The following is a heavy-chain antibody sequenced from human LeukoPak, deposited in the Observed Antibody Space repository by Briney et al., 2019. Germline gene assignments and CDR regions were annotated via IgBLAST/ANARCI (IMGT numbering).Heavy chain of an antibody. D-gene: IGHD4-23*01. CDR1: GGSISSYY. CDR2: IYYSGST. Sequence: SETLSLTCTVSGGSISSYYWSWIRQPPGKGLEWIGYIYYSGSTNYNPSLKSRVTISVDTSKNQFSLKLSSVTAADTAVYYCARGGYGASSGFDYWGQGTLVTVSS. J-gene: IGHJ4*02. CDR3: ARGGYGASSGFDY. V-gene: IGHV4-59*08.